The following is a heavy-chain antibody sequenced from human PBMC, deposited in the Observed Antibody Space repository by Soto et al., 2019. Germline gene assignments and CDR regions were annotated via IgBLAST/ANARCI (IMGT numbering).Heavy chain of an antibody. Sequence: SETLSLTCTVSGDSVTSVSDYWSWIRQPPGKGLEWIGYIYYSGSADYNPSLGSRVTISTDTSKNQFSLKLTSVTAADTAVYYCARGVGFGYYYYHMDLWGQGTTVTVS. D-gene: IGHD3-10*01. J-gene: IGHJ6*02. CDR2: IYYSGSA. CDR1: GDSVTSVSDY. CDR3: ARGVGFGYYYYHMDL. V-gene: IGHV4-61*01.